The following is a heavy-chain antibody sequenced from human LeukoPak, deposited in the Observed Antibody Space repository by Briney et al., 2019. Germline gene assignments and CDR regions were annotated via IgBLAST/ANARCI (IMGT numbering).Heavy chain of an antibody. J-gene: IGHJ5*02. CDR3: AKDAQVYSTYDWRWFDP. CDR2: ISYDGKNK. D-gene: IGHD4-11*01. V-gene: IGHV3-30*18. Sequence: GGSLRLSCAASGSTFSDYYMSWIRQAPGKGLEWVAVISYDGKNKYHADSVKGRFTISRDNSKNTLYLQMNSLRAEDTAIYYCAKDAQVYSTYDWRWFDPWGQGTLVTVSS. CDR1: GSTFSDYY.